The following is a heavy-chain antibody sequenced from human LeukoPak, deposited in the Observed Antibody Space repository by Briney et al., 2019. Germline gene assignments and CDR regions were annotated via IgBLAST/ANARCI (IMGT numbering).Heavy chain of an antibody. CDR3: ARSVVTYYGSKNSMWPDAFDF. D-gene: IGHD3-10*01. V-gene: IGHV4-4*09. J-gene: IGHJ3*01. CDR1: GGSISNYY. Sequence: SETLSLTCTVSGGSISNYYWSWIRQSPGKGLEWVGYIHTSGSTNYNPSLGSRVTISVDTSQMQFSLNLRSATAADMAVYYCARSVVTYYGSKNSMWPDAFDFWGQGTSVTVSS. CDR2: IHTSGST.